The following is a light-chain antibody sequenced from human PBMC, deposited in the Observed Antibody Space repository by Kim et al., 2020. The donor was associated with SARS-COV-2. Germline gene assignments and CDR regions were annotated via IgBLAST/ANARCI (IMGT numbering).Light chain of an antibody. CDR2: DAS. CDR1: QRISSW. J-gene: IGKJ2*01. Sequence: SASVGDSVHITCRASQRISSWVAWYQQKPGKAPKLLIYDASSVESGVPSRFSRSGSGTEFSLTISSLQPDDFATYYCQQYNSYPYTFGQGTKLEI. V-gene: IGKV1-5*01. CDR3: QQYNSYPYT.